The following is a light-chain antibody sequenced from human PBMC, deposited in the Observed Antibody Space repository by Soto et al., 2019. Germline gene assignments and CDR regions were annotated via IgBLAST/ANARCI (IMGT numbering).Light chain of an antibody. CDR3: QTWGSGIPVV. J-gene: IGLJ2*01. CDR2: LDSDGSH. V-gene: IGLV4-69*01. Sequence: QPVPTQSPSASASLGASVKLTCTLSGGHSSYAIAWHQQQPGKGPRYLMKLDSDGSHNKGDGIPDRFSGSSSGAERYLTISSLQSEDEADYYCQTWGSGIPVVFGGGTKLTVL. CDR1: GGHSSYA.